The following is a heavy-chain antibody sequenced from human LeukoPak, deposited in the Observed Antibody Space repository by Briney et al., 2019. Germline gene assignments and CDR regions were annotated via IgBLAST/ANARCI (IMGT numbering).Heavy chain of an antibody. D-gene: IGHD3-3*01. J-gene: IGHJ5*02. CDR3: AREHDLWHEGGNWFDA. Sequence: GGSLRLSCLASGFTFSTYSLSWVRQAPGKGLEWVSALSAGKQIPYYADSVKGWFTVSRDNSKNTLYLQLSSLRAEDTAVYYCAREHDLWHEGGNWFDAWGQGSLVTVSS. CDR2: LSAGKQIP. V-gene: IGHV3-23*01. CDR1: GFTFSTYS.